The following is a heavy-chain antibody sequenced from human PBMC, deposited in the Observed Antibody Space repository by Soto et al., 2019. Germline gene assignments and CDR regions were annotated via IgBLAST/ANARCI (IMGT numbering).Heavy chain of an antibody. J-gene: IGHJ5*02. CDR1: GGTFSSYA. CDR2: IIPIFGTA. V-gene: IGHV1-69*13. D-gene: IGHD2-21*02. CDR3: ARAYCGGDCYPNWFDP. Sequence: ASVKVSCKASGGTFSSYAISWVRQVPGQGLEWMGGIIPIFGTANYAQKFQGRVTITADESTSTAYMELSSLRSEDTAVYYCARAYCGGDCYPNWFDPWGQGTLVTVSS.